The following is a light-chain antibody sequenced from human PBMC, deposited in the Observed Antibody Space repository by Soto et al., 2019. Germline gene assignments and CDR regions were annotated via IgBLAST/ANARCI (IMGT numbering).Light chain of an antibody. CDR3: MQALQTPT. Sequence: EIVMTQSPLSLPVTPGEPASISCRSSQSLLHSDGNNYMGWYLQKPGHSPQLLIYLGSNRDCGVPDRFSGSGSGTDFTLKISRVEAEDVGVYYCMQALQTPTFGGGTTVEIK. CDR2: LGS. J-gene: IGKJ4*01. CDR1: QSLLHSDGNNY. V-gene: IGKV2-28*01.